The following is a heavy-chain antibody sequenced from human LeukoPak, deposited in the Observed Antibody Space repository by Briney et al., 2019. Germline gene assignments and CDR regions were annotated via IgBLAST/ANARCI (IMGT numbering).Heavy chain of an antibody. CDR1: GFTFSDYY. J-gene: IGHJ5*02. CDR3: ARDTLTGGNIVVVPAALLDP. D-gene: IGHD2-2*01. V-gene: IGHV3-11*04. Sequence: GGSLRLSCAASGFTFSDYYMSWIRQAPGKGLEWVSYISSSSSTIYYADSVKGRITISRDNAKNSLYLQMNSLRAEDTAVYYCARDTLTGGNIVVVPAALLDPWGQGTLVTVSS. CDR2: ISSSSSTI.